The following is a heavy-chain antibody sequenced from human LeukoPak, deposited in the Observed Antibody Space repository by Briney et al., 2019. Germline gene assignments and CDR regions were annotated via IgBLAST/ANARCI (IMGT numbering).Heavy chain of an antibody. CDR1: GFTVSSNY. D-gene: IGHD6-13*01. CDR3: ASSSWYQNFDY. V-gene: IGHV3-53*04. Sequence: GGSLRLSCAASGFTVSSNYMSWVGQAPGKGLEWGSVIYSGGSTYYADSVKGRFTISRHNSKNTLYLQMNSLRAEDTAVYYCASSSWYQNFDYWGQGTLVTVSS. CDR2: IYSGGST. J-gene: IGHJ4*02.